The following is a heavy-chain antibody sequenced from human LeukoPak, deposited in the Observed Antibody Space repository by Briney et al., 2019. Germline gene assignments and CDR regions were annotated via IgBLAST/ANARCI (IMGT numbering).Heavy chain of an antibody. D-gene: IGHD3-22*01. CDR1: GFTFSLYS. CDR3: ARDLGAYYDSSDNWFDP. CDR2: ISYDGSNK. J-gene: IGHJ5*02. Sequence: PGGSLRLSCAGSGFTFSLYSMHWVRQAPGKGLEWVAVISYDGSNKYYADSVKGRFTISRDNAKNTLYLQMNSLRAEDTALYYCARDLGAYYDSSDNWFDPWGQGTLVTVSS. V-gene: IGHV3-30*03.